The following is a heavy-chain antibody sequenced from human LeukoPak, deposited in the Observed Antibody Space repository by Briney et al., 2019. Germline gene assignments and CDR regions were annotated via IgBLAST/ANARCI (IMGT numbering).Heavy chain of an antibody. Sequence: SETLSLTCTVSGGSISSYYWSWIRQPPGKELEWIGYLDYSGSTNYKPSLKSRVTISVDTSKNQFSLKLSSVTAADTAVYYCARDVAVAGTESLSYYYYYMDVWGKGTTVTISS. CDR1: GGSISSYY. CDR3: ARDVAVAGTESLSYYYYYMDV. V-gene: IGHV4-59*12. CDR2: LDYSGST. D-gene: IGHD6-19*01. J-gene: IGHJ6*03.